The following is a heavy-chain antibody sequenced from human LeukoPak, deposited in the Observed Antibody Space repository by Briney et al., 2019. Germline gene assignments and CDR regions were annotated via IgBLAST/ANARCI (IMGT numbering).Heavy chain of an antibody. CDR2: IRYDGSNK. D-gene: IGHD6-13*01. Sequence: GGSLRLSCAASEFIFSSYGMHWVRQAPGKGLEWVAFIRYDGSNKYYADSVKGRFTISRDNSKNTLYPQMNSLRAEDTAVYYCAKDHDPLAAAGYFDYWGQGTLVTVSS. V-gene: IGHV3-30*02. J-gene: IGHJ4*02. CDR1: EFIFSSYG. CDR3: AKDHDPLAAAGYFDY.